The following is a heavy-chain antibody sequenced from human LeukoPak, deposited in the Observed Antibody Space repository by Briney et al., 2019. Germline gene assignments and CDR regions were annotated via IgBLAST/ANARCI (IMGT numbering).Heavy chain of an antibody. J-gene: IGHJ4*02. Sequence: AASVKVSCKASGYTFTSYGISWVRQAPGQGLEWMGWISAYNGNTNYAQKLQGRVTMTTDTSTSTAYMELRSLRSDDTAVYYCARDGVYYDSSGNFDYWGQGTLSPSPQ. D-gene: IGHD3-22*01. CDR2: ISAYNGNT. CDR3: ARDGVYYDSSGNFDY. V-gene: IGHV1-18*01. CDR1: GYTFTSYG.